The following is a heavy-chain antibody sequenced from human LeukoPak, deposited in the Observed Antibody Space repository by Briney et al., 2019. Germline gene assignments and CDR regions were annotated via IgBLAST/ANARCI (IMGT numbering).Heavy chain of an antibody. CDR3: ARATYSSGWFHLQYFDY. CDR2: IIPIFGTA. V-gene: IGHV1-69*13. D-gene: IGHD6-19*01. J-gene: IGHJ4*02. Sequence: ASVKVSCKASGGTFISYAISWVRQAPGQGREWMGGIIPIFGTANYAQKFQGRVTITADESTSTAYMELSSLRSEDTAVYYCARATYSSGWFHLQYFDYWGQGTLVTVSS. CDR1: GGTFISYA.